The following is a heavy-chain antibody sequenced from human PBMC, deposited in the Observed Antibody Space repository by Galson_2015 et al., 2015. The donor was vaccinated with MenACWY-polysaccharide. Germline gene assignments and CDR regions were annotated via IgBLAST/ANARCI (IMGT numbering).Heavy chain of an antibody. V-gene: IGHV3-48*01. Sequence: SLRLSCAASGFTFSSYTMNWVRQAPGKGLEWLSYISSGSSTIYYADSVKDRFTISRDNAKNSLYLQMNSLRAEDTAVYYCARGRLDYWGQGTLVTVSS. CDR2: ISSGSSTI. CDR3: ARGRLDY. J-gene: IGHJ4*02. CDR1: GFTFSSYT.